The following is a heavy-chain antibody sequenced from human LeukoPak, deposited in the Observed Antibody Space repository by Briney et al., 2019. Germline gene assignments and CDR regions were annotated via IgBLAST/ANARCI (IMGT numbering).Heavy chain of an antibody. V-gene: IGHV4-59*12. J-gene: IGHJ4*02. CDR1: GGSISSYY. CDR3: ARVEPLTYCGGDCDSDY. Sequence: PSETLSLTCTVSGGSISSYYWSWIRQPPGKGLEWIGYIYYSGSTNYNPSLKSRVTISVDTSKNQFSLKLSSVTAADTAVYYCARVEPLTYCGGDCDSDYWGQGTLVTVSS. CDR2: IYYSGST. D-gene: IGHD2-21*02.